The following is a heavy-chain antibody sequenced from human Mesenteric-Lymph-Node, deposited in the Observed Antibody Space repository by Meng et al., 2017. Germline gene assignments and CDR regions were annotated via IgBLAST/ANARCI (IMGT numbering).Heavy chain of an antibody. CDR1: GFTFSSYA. CDR3: AKVSVWGLGP. CDR2: ISGSGGST. Sequence: GESLKISCAASGFTFSSYAMSWVRQAPGKGLEWVSAISGSGGSTYYADSVKGRFTISRDNSKNTLYLQMNSLRAEDTAVYYCAKVSVWGLGPWGQGTLVTVSS. D-gene: IGHD3-16*01. V-gene: IGHV3-23*01. J-gene: IGHJ5*02.